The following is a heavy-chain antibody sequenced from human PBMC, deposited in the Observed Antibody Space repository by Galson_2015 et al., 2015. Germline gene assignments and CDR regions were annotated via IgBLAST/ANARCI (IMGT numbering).Heavy chain of an antibody. CDR3: ARDRAILTGFEGGYYYGMDV. J-gene: IGHJ6*02. Sequence: SVKVSCKASGYTFTGYYMHWVRQAPGQGLEWMGWINPNSGGTNYAQKFQGWVTMTRDTSISTAYMELSRLRSDDTAVYYCARDRAILTGFEGGYYYGMDVWGQGTTVTVSS. V-gene: IGHV1-2*04. D-gene: IGHD3-9*01. CDR2: INPNSGGT. CDR1: GYTFTGYY.